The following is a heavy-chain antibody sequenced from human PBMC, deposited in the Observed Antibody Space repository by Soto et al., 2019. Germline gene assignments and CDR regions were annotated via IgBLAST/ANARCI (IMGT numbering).Heavy chain of an antibody. D-gene: IGHD3-22*01. CDR3: ARDPDWGYYDSSYWFDP. CDR2: ISAYNCST. J-gene: IGHJ5*02. V-gene: IGHV1-18*04. Sequence: ASVKVSCKASGYTFTSYGISWVRQAPGQGLEWMGWISAYNCSTNYAQKLQGRVTMTTDTSTSTAYMELRSLRSDDTAVYYCARDPDWGYYDSSYWFDPWGQGTQVTVSS. CDR1: GYTFTSYG.